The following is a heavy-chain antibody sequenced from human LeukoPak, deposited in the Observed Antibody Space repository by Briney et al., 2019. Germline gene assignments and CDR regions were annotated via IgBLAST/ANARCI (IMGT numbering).Heavy chain of an antibody. Sequence: PSETLSLTCAVYGGSFSGYYWGWIRQPPGKGLEWIGEINHSGSTNYNPSLKSRVTISVDTSKNQFSLKLSSVTAADTAVYYCARGTRWLQPRFDYWGQGTLVTVSS. J-gene: IGHJ4*02. D-gene: IGHD5-24*01. CDR2: INHSGST. CDR3: ARGTRWLQPRFDY. CDR1: GGSFSGYY. V-gene: IGHV4-34*01.